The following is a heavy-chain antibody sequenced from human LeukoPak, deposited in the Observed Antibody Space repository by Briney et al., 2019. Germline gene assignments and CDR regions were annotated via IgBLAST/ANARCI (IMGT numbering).Heavy chain of an antibody. V-gene: IGHV3-30*02. J-gene: IGHJ6*03. Sequence: GGSLRLSCAASGFTFSCYGMHWVRQAPGKGLEWVAFIRYDGSNKYYADSVKGRFTISRDNSKNTLYLQMNSLRAEDTAVYYCAKDWGYSSSRYMDVWGKGTTVTVSS. CDR1: GFTFSCYG. D-gene: IGHD6-6*01. CDR3: AKDWGYSSSRYMDV. CDR2: IRYDGSNK.